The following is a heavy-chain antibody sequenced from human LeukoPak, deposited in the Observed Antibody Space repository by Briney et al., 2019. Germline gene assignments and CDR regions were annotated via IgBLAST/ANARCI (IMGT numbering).Heavy chain of an antibody. Sequence: GGSLRLSCAASGFTVSSNYMSWVRQAPGKGLEWILYITSSSNSIYYADSVKGRFTISRDNAKNSLYLQMNSLRAEDTAVYYCARAKDPWTPEHFQHWGQGTLVTVSS. CDR1: GFTVSSNY. D-gene: IGHD3/OR15-3a*01. J-gene: IGHJ1*01. CDR3: ARAKDPWTPEHFQH. CDR2: ITSSSNSI. V-gene: IGHV3-48*01.